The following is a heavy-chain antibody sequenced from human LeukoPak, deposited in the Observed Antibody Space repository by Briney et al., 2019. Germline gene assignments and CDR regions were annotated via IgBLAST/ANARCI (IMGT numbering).Heavy chain of an antibody. V-gene: IGHV1-2*02. J-gene: IGHJ4*02. CDR2: INPNSGGT. CDR1: GYSFTAYY. D-gene: IGHD5-18*01. Sequence: GASVKVSCKASGYSFTAYYMHWVRQAPGQGLEWMGWINPNSGGTNYAQKFQGRVTMTRDTSITTAYMEMSRLRSDDTALYYCARRERGYSYGLYYFDYWGQGTLVTVSS. CDR3: ARRERGYSYGLYYFDY.